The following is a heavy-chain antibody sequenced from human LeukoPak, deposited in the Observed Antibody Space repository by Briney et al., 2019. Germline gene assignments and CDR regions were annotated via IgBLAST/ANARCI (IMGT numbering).Heavy chain of an antibody. CDR2: IYGGGSA. CDR1: GVTVSNNF. V-gene: IGHV3-53*01. J-gene: IGHJ4*02. Sequence: GGSLRLPCAASGVTVSNNFMSWVRQAPGKGLEWVSVIYGGGSAYYADSVKGRFTISRDTSKNTLYLQMNSLRAEDTAVYYCASWPGGWYGEDSWGQGTLVTVSS. CDR3: ASWPGGWYGEDS. D-gene: IGHD6-19*01.